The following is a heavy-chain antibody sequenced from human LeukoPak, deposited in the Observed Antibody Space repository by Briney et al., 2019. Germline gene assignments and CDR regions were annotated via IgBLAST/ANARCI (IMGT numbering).Heavy chain of an antibody. CDR2: INGDGRTT. J-gene: IGHJ4*01. D-gene: IGHD5-18*01. Sequence: RGGCHRLSCVASGFTFSGYWLHWVRQAPGKGLVWVSRINGDGRTTPYADSVKGRFTISRDSAKNTLYLQIDSLRAEDTAVYYCARETSGYELDYWGPGNLCTVSS. CDR1: GFTFSGYW. V-gene: IGHV3-74*01. CDR3: ARETSGYELDY.